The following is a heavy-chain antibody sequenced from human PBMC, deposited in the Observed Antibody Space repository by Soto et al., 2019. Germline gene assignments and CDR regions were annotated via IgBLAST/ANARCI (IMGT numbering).Heavy chain of an antibody. J-gene: IGHJ6*02. Sequence: GASVKVSCKASGGTFSSYAISWVRQAPGQGLEWMGGIIPIFGTANYAQKFQGRVTITADESTSTAYMELSSLRSEDTAVYYCARADTAMAEYYYYGMDVWGQGTTVTVSS. CDR1: GGTFSSYA. CDR2: IIPIFGTA. D-gene: IGHD5-18*01. V-gene: IGHV1-69*13. CDR3: ARADTAMAEYYYYGMDV.